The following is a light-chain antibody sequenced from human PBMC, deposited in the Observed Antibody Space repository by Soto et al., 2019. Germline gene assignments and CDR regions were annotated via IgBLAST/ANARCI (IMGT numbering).Light chain of an antibody. J-gene: IGLJ3*02. V-gene: IGLV1-44*01. Sequence: QSVLTQPPSASGTPGQRVTTSCSGSSSNIGSNAVSWYQHFPGTAPKVLIYSDDQRPSGVPDRFSGSKSGTSASLAISGLRAEDEADYFCAAWGDSLNTWVFGGGTKVTVL. CDR2: SDD. CDR1: SSNIGSNA. CDR3: AAWGDSLNTWV.